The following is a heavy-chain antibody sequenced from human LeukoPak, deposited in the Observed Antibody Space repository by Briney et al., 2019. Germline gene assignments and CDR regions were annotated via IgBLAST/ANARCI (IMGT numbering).Heavy chain of an antibody. V-gene: IGHV1-2*02. D-gene: IGHD2-15*01. Sequence: GASVKVSCKASGGTFSSYAISWVRQAPGQGLEWMGWINPNSGGTNYAQKFQGRVTMTRDTSISTAYMELSRLRSDDTAVYYCARGSVVVVAATYYYYGMDIWGQGTTVTVSS. J-gene: IGHJ6*02. CDR2: INPNSGGT. CDR3: ARGSVVVVAATYYYYGMDI. CDR1: GGTFSSYA.